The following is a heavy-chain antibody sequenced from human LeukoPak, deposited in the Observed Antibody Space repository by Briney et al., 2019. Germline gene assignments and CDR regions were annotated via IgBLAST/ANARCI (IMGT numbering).Heavy chain of an antibody. D-gene: IGHD2-15*01. V-gene: IGHV1-46*01. J-gene: IGHJ4*02. CDR1: GYTFTTYY. CDR3: ARDCCSGGSCYSGGDY. CDR2: ISPSGGST. Sequence: ASVKVSCKASGYTFTTYYIHWVRQAPGQGLEWMGIISPSGGSTSYAQKFQGRVTMTRDTSTSTVYMELSSLRSEDTAVYYCARDCCSGGSCYSGGDYWGQGTLVTVSS.